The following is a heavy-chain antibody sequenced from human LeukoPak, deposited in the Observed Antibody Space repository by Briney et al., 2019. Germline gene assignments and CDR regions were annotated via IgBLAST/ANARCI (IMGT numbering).Heavy chain of an antibody. J-gene: IGHJ3*02. CDR2: MSYSGST. D-gene: IGHD3-10*01. CDR3: TRYGSGSDDAFDI. V-gene: IGHV4-39*01. Sequence: PSETLSLTCTVSGGSISSTNYYWGWIRQTPGKGLEWIGSMSYSGSTYYNPSLKSRVTVFVDTSKNQFSLELSSVTAADTAVYYCTRYGSGSDDAFDIWGQGAMVTVSS. CDR1: GGSISSTNYY.